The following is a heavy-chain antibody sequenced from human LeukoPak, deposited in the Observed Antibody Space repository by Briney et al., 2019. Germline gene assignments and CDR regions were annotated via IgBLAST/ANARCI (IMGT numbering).Heavy chain of an antibody. CDR2: FDPEDGET. J-gene: IGHJ4*02. Sequence: ASVKVSCKVSGYTLTELSMHWVRQAPGKGLEWMGGFDPEDGETIYAQKFQGRVTMTEDTSTDTAYMELSSLRSEDTAVYYCARDAAYYYDSSGYRRFDYWGQGTLVTVSS. CDR3: ARDAAYYYDSSGYRRFDY. CDR1: GYTLTELS. V-gene: IGHV1-24*01. D-gene: IGHD3-22*01.